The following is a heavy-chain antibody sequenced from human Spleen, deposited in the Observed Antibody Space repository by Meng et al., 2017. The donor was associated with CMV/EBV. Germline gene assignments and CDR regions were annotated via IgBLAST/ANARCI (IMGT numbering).Heavy chain of an antibody. V-gene: IGHV4-39*01. CDR2: IHYSGGT. J-gene: IGHJ1*01. Sequence: SETLSLTCTVSGDSISSTSYYWGWIRQPPGKGLEWIASIHYSGGTFYNPSLKSRVTMSVDTSKNQVSLKLSSVTAADTAVYYCARAHRHWGQGTLVTVSS. CDR1: GDSISSTSYY. CDR3: ARAHRH.